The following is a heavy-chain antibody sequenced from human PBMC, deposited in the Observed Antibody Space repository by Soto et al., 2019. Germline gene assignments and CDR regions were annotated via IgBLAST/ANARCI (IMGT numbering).Heavy chain of an antibody. Sequence: EASVKVSCKVSGYTLTELSMHWVRQAPGKGLEWMGGFDPEDGETIYAQKFQGRVTMTEDTSTDTAYMELSSLRSEDTAVYYCATLHLKAYYYDSSGQLIDYWGQGTLVTVSS. CDR3: ATLHLKAYYYDSSGQLIDY. CDR1: GYTLTELS. D-gene: IGHD3-22*01. J-gene: IGHJ4*02. V-gene: IGHV1-24*01. CDR2: FDPEDGET.